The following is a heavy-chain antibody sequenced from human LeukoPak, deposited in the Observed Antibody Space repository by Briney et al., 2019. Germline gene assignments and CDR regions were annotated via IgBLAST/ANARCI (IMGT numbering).Heavy chain of an antibody. CDR2: INHSGST. V-gene: IGHV4-34*01. J-gene: IGHJ4*02. D-gene: IGHD3-10*01. CDR3: ARGRPMVRGVTPDY. CDR1: GRSLSGYY. Sequence: PSETLSLTCAVYGRSLSGYYWSWIRQTQGKGLEWIGEINHSGSTNYNPSLKSRVTISVDTSKNQFSLKLSSVTAADTAVYYCARGRPMVRGVTPDYWGQGTLVTVSS.